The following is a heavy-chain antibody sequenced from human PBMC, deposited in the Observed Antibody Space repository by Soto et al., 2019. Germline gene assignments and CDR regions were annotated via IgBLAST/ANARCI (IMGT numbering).Heavy chain of an antibody. J-gene: IGHJ4*02. V-gene: IGHV1-69*13. CDR3: ASHGLGYDYAWGSYPNTSPFDY. Sequence: SVKVSCKASGGTFSSYAISWVREAPGQGLEWMGGIIPIVGTANYAQKFQGRVTITAGESTSTAYMELSSLRSKDTAVYYCASHGLGYDYAWGSYPNTSPFDYSGQGTLVTVSS. D-gene: IGHD3-16*02. CDR2: IIPIVGTA. CDR1: GGTFSSYA.